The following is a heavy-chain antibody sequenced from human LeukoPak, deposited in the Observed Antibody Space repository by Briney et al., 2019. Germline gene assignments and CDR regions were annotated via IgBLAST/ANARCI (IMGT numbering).Heavy chain of an antibody. CDR2: INQDGNEE. D-gene: IGHD1-14*01. V-gene: IGHV3-7*01. J-gene: IGHJ5*02. CDR1: GFTLSSFW. Sequence: GGSLRLSCAASGFTLSSFWMAWVRQAPGKGLEWVANINQDGNEERYVDAVKGRFTISRDNAKNSVHLQMNSLRAEDTAVYYCARDPGRRFDPWGQGTLVTVSS. CDR3: ARDPGRRFDP.